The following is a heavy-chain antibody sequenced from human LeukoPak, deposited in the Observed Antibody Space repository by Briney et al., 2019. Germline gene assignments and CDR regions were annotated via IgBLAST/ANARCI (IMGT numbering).Heavy chain of an antibody. CDR1: GFTFSSYS. CDR3: ARAGGKAFDAFDI. CDR2: ISSSSSYI. J-gene: IGHJ3*02. D-gene: IGHD3-16*01. Sequence: GGSLRLSCAASGFTFSSYSMNWVRQAPGKGLEWVSSISSSSSYIYYADSVKGRFTISRDNAKNSLYLQMNSLRAEDTAVYYCARAGGKAFDAFDIWGQGTMVTVSS. V-gene: IGHV3-21*01.